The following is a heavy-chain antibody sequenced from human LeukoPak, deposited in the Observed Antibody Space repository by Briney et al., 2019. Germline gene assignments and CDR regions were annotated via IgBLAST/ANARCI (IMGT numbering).Heavy chain of an antibody. CDR3: ARYGDYWFDP. V-gene: IGHV4-31*03. J-gene: IGHJ5*02. Sequence: PSETLSLTCTVSGGSISSGGYYWSWIRQHPGKGLEWIGYIYYGGSTYYNPSLKSRVTISVDTSKNQFSLKLSSVTAADTAVYYCARYGDYWFDPWGQGTLVTVSS. D-gene: IGHD4-17*01. CDR2: IYYGGST. CDR1: GGSISSGGYY.